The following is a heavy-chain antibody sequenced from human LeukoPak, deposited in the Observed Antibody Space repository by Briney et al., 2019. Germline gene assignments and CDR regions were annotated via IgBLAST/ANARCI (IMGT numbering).Heavy chain of an antibody. CDR3: ANLPRGDH. J-gene: IGHJ4*02. V-gene: IGHV3-53*01. CDR1: GFTVSSTY. CDR2: IYSGVGT. D-gene: IGHD3-10*01. Sequence: GGSLRLSCAASGFTVSSTYMTWVRQAPGKGLEWLSIIYSGVGTYYADSVKGRFTISRDNSKNTLYLQMNSVSAAETDVYYCANLPRGDHWGQGTLVTVSS.